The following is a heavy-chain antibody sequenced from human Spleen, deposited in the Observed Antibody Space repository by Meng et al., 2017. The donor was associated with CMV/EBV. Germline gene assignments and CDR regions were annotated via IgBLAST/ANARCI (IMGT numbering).Heavy chain of an antibody. CDR2: IYYSGST. V-gene: IGHV4-31*02. Sequence: SGASIGGDDYYWTWIRQHPGKGLEWIGQIYYSGSTYYNPSLKSRVTISVGTSKNQFSLKLNSVTAADTAVYYCASTNYHDSNAPLDYWGQGTLVTVSS. D-gene: IGHD3-22*01. J-gene: IGHJ4*02. CDR1: GASIGGDDYY. CDR3: ASTNYHDSNAPLDY.